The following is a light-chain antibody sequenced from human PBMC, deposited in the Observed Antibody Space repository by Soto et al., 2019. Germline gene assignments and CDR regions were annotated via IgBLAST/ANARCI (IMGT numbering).Light chain of an antibody. CDR2: GAS. J-gene: IGKJ4*01. V-gene: IGKV3-15*01. Sequence: EIVMTQSPATLSVSPGERATLSCRASQSISSKLAWYQQKPGQAPRLLIYGASTRATGTPARFSGSGSGTEFTLTVSRLQSEDFAVYYCQQYSNWPPVLTFGGGTKVEIK. CDR3: QQYSNWPPVLT. CDR1: QSISSK.